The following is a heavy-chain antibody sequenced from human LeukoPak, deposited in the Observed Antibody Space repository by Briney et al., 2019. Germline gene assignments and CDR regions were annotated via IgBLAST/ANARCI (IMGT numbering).Heavy chain of an antibody. D-gene: IGHD2-15*01. V-gene: IGHV4-34*01. Sequence: SETLSLTCAVYGGSFSGYYWGWIRQPPGKGLEWIGEINHSGSTNYNPSLKSRVTISVDTSKNQFSLKLSSVTAADTAVYYCARGVTLVVAVYYYYMDVWGKGTTVTVSS. CDR1: GGSFSGYY. CDR3: ARGVTLVVAVYYYYMDV. CDR2: INHSGST. J-gene: IGHJ6*03.